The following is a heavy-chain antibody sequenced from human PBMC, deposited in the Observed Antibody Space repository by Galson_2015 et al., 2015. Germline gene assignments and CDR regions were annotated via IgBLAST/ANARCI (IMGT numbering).Heavy chain of an antibody. CDR2: IYWNDDK. CDR3: ARDFTYYDILTGYPRDYGMDV. Sequence: LVKPTQTLTLTCTFSGFSLSTSGVGVGWIRQPPGKALEWLALIYWNDDKRYSPSLKSRLTITKDTSKNQVVLTMTNMDPVDTATYYCARDFTYYDILTGYPRDYGMDVWGQGTTVTVSS. D-gene: IGHD3-9*01. V-gene: IGHV2-5*01. CDR1: GFSLSTSGVG. J-gene: IGHJ6*02.